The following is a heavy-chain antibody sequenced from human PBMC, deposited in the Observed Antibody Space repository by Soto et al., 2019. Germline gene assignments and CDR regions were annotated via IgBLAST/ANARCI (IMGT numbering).Heavy chain of an antibody. Sequence: GASVKVSCKASGYTFTGYYMHWVRQAPGPGLEWMGWINPNSGGTNYAQKFQGRVTMTRYTSISTAYMELSRLRSDDTAVYYCARDLRIQLWPPGYWGQGTLVTVSS. CDR2: INPNSGGT. CDR1: GYTFTGYY. D-gene: IGHD5-18*01. J-gene: IGHJ4*02. CDR3: ARDLRIQLWPPGY. V-gene: IGHV1-2*02.